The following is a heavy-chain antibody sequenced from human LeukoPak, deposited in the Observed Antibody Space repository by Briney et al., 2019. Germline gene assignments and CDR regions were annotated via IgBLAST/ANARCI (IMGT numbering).Heavy chain of an antibody. CDR2: IYPGDSNT. CDR3: VQCGGDCYTSSH. J-gene: IGHJ4*02. Sequence: GESLKTSCESSGYSFTSYWIGWVRQMPGKGLEWMGIIYPGDSNTRYSPSFQGQVTISADKSISTAYLQWSSLKASDSAMYYCVQCGGDCYTSSHWGQGTLVTVSS. CDR1: GYSFTSYW. D-gene: IGHD2-21*02. V-gene: IGHV5-51*01.